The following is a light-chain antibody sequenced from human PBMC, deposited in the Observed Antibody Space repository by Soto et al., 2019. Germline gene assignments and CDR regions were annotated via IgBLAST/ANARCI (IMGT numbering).Light chain of an antibody. J-gene: IGLJ1*01. CDR2: LNN. CDR1: SSNIGSHT. CDR3: AAWDDSLNGYV. Sequence: QLVLTQPPSASGTPGQRVTVSCSGSSSNIGSHTVNWYQQLPGTAPKLLIYLNNQRPSGVPDRFSGSKSGTSASLAISGLQSEDEADYYCAAWDDSLNGYVFGTGTKVTVL. V-gene: IGLV1-44*01.